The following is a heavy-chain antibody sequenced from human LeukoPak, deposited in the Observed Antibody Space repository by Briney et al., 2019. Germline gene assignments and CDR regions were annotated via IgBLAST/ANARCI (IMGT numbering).Heavy chain of an antibody. Sequence: SQTLSLTCTVSGGSISSGSYYWSWIRQPAGKGLEWIGRICTSGSTNYNPSLKSRVTISVDTSKNQFSLKLSSVTAADTAVYYCARGIVVVPAAGGFDYYYYMDVWGKGTTVTVSS. CDR3: ARGIVVVPAAGGFDYYYYMDV. CDR2: ICTSGST. CDR1: GGSISSGSYY. D-gene: IGHD2-2*01. J-gene: IGHJ6*03. V-gene: IGHV4-61*02.